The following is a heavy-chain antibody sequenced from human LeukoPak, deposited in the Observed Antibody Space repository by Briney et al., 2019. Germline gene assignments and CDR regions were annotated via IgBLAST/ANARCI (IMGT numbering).Heavy chain of an antibody. CDR2: ISSSSSYI. D-gene: IGHD2-2*01. CDR3: ARRRDIVVVPAAYNWFDP. CDR1: GFTFSSYS. V-gene: IGHV3-21*01. J-gene: IGHJ5*02. Sequence: GGSLRLSCAASGFTFSSYSMNWVRQAPGKGLEWVSSISSSSSYIFYADSVKGRFTISRDNAKNSLYLQMNSLTAEDSAVYYCARRRDIVVVPAAYNWFDPWGQGTLVTVSS.